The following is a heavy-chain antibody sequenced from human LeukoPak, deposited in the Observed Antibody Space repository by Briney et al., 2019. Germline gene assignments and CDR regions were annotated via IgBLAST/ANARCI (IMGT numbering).Heavy chain of an antibody. D-gene: IGHD2-2*01. CDR1: GFTFSSYS. CDR3: ARCCSSTSCSYYYYMDV. J-gene: IGHJ6*03. CDR2: ISSSSSYI. Sequence: GRSLRLSCAASGFTFSSYSMNWVRQAPGKGLEWVSSISSSSSYIYYADSVKGRFTISRDNAKNSLYLQMNSLRAEDTAVYYCARCCSSTSCSYYYYMDVWGKGTTVTVSS. V-gene: IGHV3-21*01.